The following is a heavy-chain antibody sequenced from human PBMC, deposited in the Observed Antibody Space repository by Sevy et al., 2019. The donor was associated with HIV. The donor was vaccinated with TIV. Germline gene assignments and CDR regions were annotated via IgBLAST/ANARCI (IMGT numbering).Heavy chain of an antibody. CDR2: INPNSGGT. CDR1: GYTFTGYY. V-gene: IGHV1-2*02. CDR3: ARDGDCSSTSCFARNAFDI. Sequence: ASVKVSCKASGYTFTGYYMHWVRQAPGQGLEWMGWINPNSGGTNYAQKFQGRVTMTRDTSISTAYMELSRLRSDDTAVYYCARDGDCSSTSCFARNAFDIWGQGTMVTVSS. J-gene: IGHJ3*02. D-gene: IGHD2-2*01.